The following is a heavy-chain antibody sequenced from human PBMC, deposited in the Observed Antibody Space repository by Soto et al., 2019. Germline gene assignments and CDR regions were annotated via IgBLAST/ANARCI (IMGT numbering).Heavy chain of an antibody. CDR2: IYYSGST. CDR1: GGSISSYY. CDR3: ARQRSSGWYGDFDY. V-gene: IGHV4-59*08. J-gene: IGHJ4*02. D-gene: IGHD6-19*01. Sequence: SETLSLTYTVSGGSISSYYWSWIRQPPGKGLEWIGYIYYSGSTNYNPSLKSRVTISVDTSKNQFSLKLSSVTAADTAVYYCARQRSSGWYGDFDYWGQGTLVTVSS.